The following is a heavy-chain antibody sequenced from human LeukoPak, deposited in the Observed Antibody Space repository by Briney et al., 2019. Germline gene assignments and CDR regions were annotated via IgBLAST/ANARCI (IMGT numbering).Heavy chain of an antibody. V-gene: IGHV3-23*01. CDR1: GFTFSSYA. Sequence: QPGGSLRLSCAASGFTFSSYAMSWVRQAPGKGLEWVSAISGSGGSTYYADSVKGRFTISRDNAKNSLYLQMNSLRAEDTAVYYCARDSRLRFYYFDYWGQGTLVTVSS. J-gene: IGHJ4*02. D-gene: IGHD4-17*01. CDR3: ARDSRLRFYYFDY. CDR2: ISGSGGST.